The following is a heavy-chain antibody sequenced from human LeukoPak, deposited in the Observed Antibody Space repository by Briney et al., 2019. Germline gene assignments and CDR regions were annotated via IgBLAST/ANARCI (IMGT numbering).Heavy chain of an antibody. V-gene: IGHV3-23*01. Sequence: GGSLRLSCAASGFIFSTHAMTWVRQAPGKGLEWVSSISASRGSGFYADSVRGRFTMSRDNSKNTLYLQMNSLRVEDTAVYYCAKDRDDDNPDFHHWGQGTLVTVSS. D-gene: IGHD5-24*01. CDR1: GFIFSTHA. J-gene: IGHJ1*01. CDR2: ISASRGSG. CDR3: AKDRDDDNPDFHH.